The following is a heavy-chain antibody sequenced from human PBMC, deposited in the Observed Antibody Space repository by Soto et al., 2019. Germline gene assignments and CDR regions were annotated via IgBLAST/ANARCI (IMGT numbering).Heavy chain of an antibody. CDR3: ARTTAVPNTLRSRYFFDY. V-gene: IGHV4-61*01. J-gene: IGHJ4*02. CDR1: GGYVRDQTDY. D-gene: IGHD4-17*01. CDR2: VYYSGTT. Sequence: SETLSLPCSVSGGYVRDQTDYWIWIRQPPGKRLEWIGYVYYSGTTNYNPSLKSRVTISVDLSKNRFSLRLSSVTTADTALYYCARTTAVPNTLRSRYFFDYWGQGTLVTVSS.